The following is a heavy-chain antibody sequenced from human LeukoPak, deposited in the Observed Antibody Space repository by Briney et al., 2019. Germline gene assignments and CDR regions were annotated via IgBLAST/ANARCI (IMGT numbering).Heavy chain of an antibody. J-gene: IGHJ6*03. CDR3: ARVMAGYSYMDV. D-gene: IGHD3-10*01. CDR2: ISTSGSTI. Sequence: GGSLRLSCAASEFTFSDYYMSWIRQAPGKGLEWVAYISTSGSTIYYADSVKGRFTISRDNAKSSLYLQMNSLRAEDTAVYYCARVMAGYSYMDVWGKGTTVTVSS. V-gene: IGHV3-11*04. CDR1: EFTFSDYY.